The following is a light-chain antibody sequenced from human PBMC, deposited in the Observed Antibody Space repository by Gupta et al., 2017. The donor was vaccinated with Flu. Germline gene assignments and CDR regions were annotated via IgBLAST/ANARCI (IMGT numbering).Light chain of an antibody. CDR1: NSKIGSNY. Sequence: RATIPTDGTNSKIGSNYVYWYPPAPGPAPNLLVYKNNRRHSGAPERFSGSKSATSAAIAINGLRAEDEADYYYATWEDSRSRQVFGGGTKLTVV. CDR3: ATWEDSRSRQV. J-gene: IGLJ3*02. V-gene: IGLV1-47*01. CDR2: KNN.